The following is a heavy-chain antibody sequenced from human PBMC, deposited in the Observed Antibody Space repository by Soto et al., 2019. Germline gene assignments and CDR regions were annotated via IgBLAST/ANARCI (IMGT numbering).Heavy chain of an antibody. J-gene: IGHJ6*03. D-gene: IGHD3-10*01. CDR2: INWNGGRM. V-gene: IGHV3-20*04. CDR1: GFTFDDYA. CDR3: ARGSGEFNNFYYYMDV. Sequence: SLRLSCAASGFTFDDYAMNWVRQAPGRGLEWVSSINWNGGRMGYADSVKGRFTISRDNAKNSLYLQMNSLRAEDTALYYCARGSGEFNNFYYYMDVWGKGTTVTVSS.